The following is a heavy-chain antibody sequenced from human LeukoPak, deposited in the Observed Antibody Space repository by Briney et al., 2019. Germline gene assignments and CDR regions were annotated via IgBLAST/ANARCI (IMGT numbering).Heavy chain of an antibody. CDR3: ARDEWGGLGTTVTTAY. Sequence: ASVKVSCKASGYTFTSYYMHWVRQAPGQGLEWMGIINPSGGSTNYAQKFQGRVTMTRDSSTSTVYMELSSLRSEDTAVYYCARDEWGGLGTTVTTAYWGQGTLVTVSS. J-gene: IGHJ4*02. D-gene: IGHD4-17*01. CDR2: INPSGGST. CDR1: GYTFTSYY. V-gene: IGHV1-46*01.